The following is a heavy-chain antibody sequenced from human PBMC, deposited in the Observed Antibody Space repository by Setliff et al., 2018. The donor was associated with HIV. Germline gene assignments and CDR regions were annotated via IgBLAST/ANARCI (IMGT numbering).Heavy chain of an antibody. CDR1: GFTFSSYE. V-gene: IGHV3-21*01. CDR3: ARDVSWRVRTYIVY. Sequence: GGSLRLSCAASGFTFSSYEMNWVRQAPGKVLEWVSSISSSSRSKYYADSVKGRFTISRDNAKNSLYLQMNILTAEDPAVYYCARDVSWRVRTYIVYWGQGALVTVSS. CDR2: ISSSSRSK. J-gene: IGHJ4*02. D-gene: IGHD3-3*01.